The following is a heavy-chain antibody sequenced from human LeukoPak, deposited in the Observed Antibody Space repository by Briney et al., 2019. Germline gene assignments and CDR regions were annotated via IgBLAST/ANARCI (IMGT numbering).Heavy chain of an antibody. J-gene: IGHJ6*02. V-gene: IGHV3-53*01. CDR2: IYSGGST. CDR3: ARGLLVGAPSTVGYYYGMDV. CDR1: GFTVSSNY. Sequence: GGSLRLSCAASGFTVSSNYMSWVRQAPGKGLEWVSVIYSGGSTYYADSVKGRFTISRDNSKNTLYLQMNSLRAEDTAVYYCARGLLVGAPSTVGYYYGMDVWGQGTTVTVSS. D-gene: IGHD1-26*01.